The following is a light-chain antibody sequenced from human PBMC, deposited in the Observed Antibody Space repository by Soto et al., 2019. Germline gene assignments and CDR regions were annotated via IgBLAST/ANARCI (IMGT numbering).Light chain of an antibody. CDR3: QQYNSYSRT. J-gene: IGKJ2*02. CDR2: KAS. Sequence: DIQMTQSPSTLSASVGDRVTITCRASQSISSWLAWYQQKPGKAPNLLIYKASSLESGVPSRFSGSGSGTEFTLTISSLQPDDFVTYYCQQYNSYSRTFGQGTKLEIK. CDR1: QSISSW. V-gene: IGKV1-5*03.